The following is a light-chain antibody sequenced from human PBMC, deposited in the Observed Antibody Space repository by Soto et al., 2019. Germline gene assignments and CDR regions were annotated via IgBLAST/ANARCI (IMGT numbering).Light chain of an antibody. CDR3: LQYNNLPYT. J-gene: IGKJ2*01. CDR1: QDIGTF. Sequence: DIQLTQSPSSLSASIGDRVTFTCRASQDIGTFLNWFHQKPGEAPKLLVYDASNLETGVPSRFSGSGSGTHFTFTITSLQAEDVATYFCLQYNNLPYTFGRGTKLEIK. V-gene: IGKV1-33*01. CDR2: DAS.